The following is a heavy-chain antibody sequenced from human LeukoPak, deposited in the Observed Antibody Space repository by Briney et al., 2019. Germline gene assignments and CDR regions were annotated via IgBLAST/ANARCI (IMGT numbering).Heavy chain of an antibody. CDR3: ARSSTGYCSNTSCDTHHYYYYGMDV. CDR2: IYHSGST. J-gene: IGHJ6*02. Sequence: PSETLSLTCTVSGGSITSYYWSCVRQPPGKGLEWIGYIYHSGSTNYNPSPSLKSRVTISVDRSNNQFSLKLSSVTAADTAVYYCARSSTGYCSNTSCDTHHYYYYGMDVWGQGTTVTVSS. CDR1: GGSITSYY. D-gene: IGHD2-2*02. V-gene: IGHV4-59*01.